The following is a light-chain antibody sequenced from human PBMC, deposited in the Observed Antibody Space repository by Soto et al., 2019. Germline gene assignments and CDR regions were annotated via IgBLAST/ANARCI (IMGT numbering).Light chain of an antibody. CDR2: KAS. Sequence: IWMTQSPSLLSASTGDRVTITCRASQTISSWLAWYQQKPGKAPKLLIYKASTLKSGVPSRFSGSGSGTEFTLTISSLQPDDFATYYCQHYNSYSEAFGQGTTVDIK. CDR1: QTISSW. CDR3: QHYNSYSEA. J-gene: IGKJ1*01. V-gene: IGKV1-5*03.